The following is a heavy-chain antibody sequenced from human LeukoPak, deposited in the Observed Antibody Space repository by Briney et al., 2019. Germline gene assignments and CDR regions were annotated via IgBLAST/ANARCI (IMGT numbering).Heavy chain of an antibody. CDR2: IIPILGIA. CDR1: GGTFSSYA. CDR3: ARDTTYYYDSSGYYYGEYFQH. V-gene: IGHV1-69*04. D-gene: IGHD3-22*01. J-gene: IGHJ1*01. Sequence: SVKVSCKASGGTFSSYAISWVRQAPGQGLEWMGRIIPILGIANYTQKFQGRVTITADRSTSTAYMELSSLRSEDTAVYYCARDTTYYYDSSGYYYGEYFQHWGQGTLVTVSS.